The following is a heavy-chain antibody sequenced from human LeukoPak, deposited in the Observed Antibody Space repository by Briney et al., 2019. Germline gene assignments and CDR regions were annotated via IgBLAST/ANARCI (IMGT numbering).Heavy chain of an antibody. CDR3: ARLTGTTGPYFDY. CDR2: ISSSSSYI. CDR1: GFTFSSYS. J-gene: IGHJ4*02. V-gene: IGHV3-21*01. D-gene: IGHD1-7*01. Sequence: GGSLRLSCAASGFTFSSYSMNWVRQAPGKGLEWVSSISSSSSYIYYADSVKGRFTISRDNAKNSLYLQMNSLRAEDTAVYYCARLTGTTGPYFDYWGQGTLVTVSS.